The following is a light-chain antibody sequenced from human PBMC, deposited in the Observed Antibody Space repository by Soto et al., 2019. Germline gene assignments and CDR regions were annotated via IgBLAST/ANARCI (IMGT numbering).Light chain of an antibody. CDR1: QGVGSN. Sequence: EIVMTQSPGTLSVSPGERATLSCRASQGVGSNLAWYQQRPGQAPRLLIYAASTRATDIPARFTGRGSGTEFTLTISSLQPEDFASYFCLQVYSFPRTFGLGTKVEI. CDR2: AAS. CDR3: LQVYSFPRT. V-gene: IGKV3-15*01. J-gene: IGKJ1*01.